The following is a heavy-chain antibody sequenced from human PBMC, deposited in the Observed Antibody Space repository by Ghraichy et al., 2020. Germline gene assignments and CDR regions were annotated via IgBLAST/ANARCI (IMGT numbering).Heavy chain of an antibody. D-gene: IGHD2-2*01. CDR3: ARANPGHCSSTSCIGRDV. V-gene: IGHV3-48*02. CDR2: ISSSSSTI. J-gene: IGHJ6*02. Sequence: LSLTCAASGFTFSSYSMNWVRQAPGKGLEWVSYISSSSSTIYYADSVKGRFTISRDNAKNSLYLQMNSLRDEDTAVYYCARANPGHCSSTSCIGRDVWGQGTTVTVSS. CDR1: GFTFSSYS.